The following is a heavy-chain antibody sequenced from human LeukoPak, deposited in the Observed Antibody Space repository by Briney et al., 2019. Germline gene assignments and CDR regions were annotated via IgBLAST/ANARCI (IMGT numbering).Heavy chain of an antibody. Sequence: GGSLRLSCAASGFMFKSYAMSWVRQAPGKGLEWLSGITGRGDDTKYADSVKGRFIISRDNSKNTVHLHLNGLTVEDAAVYYCAKDIFSSVGTPDYWGQGTWVTVSS. V-gene: IGHV3-23*01. J-gene: IGHJ4*02. CDR3: AKDIFSSVGTPDY. CDR1: GFMFKSYA. CDR2: ITGRGDDT. D-gene: IGHD3-3*02.